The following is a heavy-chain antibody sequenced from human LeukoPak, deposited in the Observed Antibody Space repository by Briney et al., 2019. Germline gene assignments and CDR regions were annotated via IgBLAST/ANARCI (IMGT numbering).Heavy chain of an antibody. CDR1: GYTFTSYY. Sequence: VASVKVSCRASGYTFTSYYMHWVRQAPGQGLEWMGIINPSGGSTSYAQKFQGRVTMTRDTSTSTVYMELSSLRSEDTAVYYCARQGHSGYDLDYWGQGTLVTVSS. V-gene: IGHV1-46*01. D-gene: IGHD5-12*01. CDR2: INPSGGST. CDR3: ARQGHSGYDLDY. J-gene: IGHJ4*02.